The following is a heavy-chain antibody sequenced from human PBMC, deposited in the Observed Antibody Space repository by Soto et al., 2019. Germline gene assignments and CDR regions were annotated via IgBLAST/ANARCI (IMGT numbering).Heavy chain of an antibody. CDR1: GVTFISYG. CDR2: ISYDGSNK. J-gene: IGHJ6*02. D-gene: IGHD3-3*01. V-gene: IGHV3-30*18. Sequence: GGSLRLSCAASGVTFISYGMHWVRQAPGKGLAWVAVISYDGSNKYYADSMKGRFTISRDNSKNTLYLQMNSLRAEDTAVYYCAKEDFWSGYTLDVWGQGTTVTVSS. CDR3: AKEDFWSGYTLDV.